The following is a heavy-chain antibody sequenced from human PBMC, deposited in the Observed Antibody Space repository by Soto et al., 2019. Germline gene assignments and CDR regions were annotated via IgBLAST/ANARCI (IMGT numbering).Heavy chain of an antibody. V-gene: IGHV3-64D*06. CDR2: ISTNGGST. D-gene: IGHD3-22*01. Sequence: GGSLRLSCSASGFTFSSYAMHWVRQAPGKGLEYVSSISTNGGSTHYADSVKGRFTISRDNSKNTQYLQMSSLRADDTAVYYCVKGEYYYASSGYYPFDYWGQGT. J-gene: IGHJ4*02. CDR1: GFTFSSYA. CDR3: VKGEYYYASSGYYPFDY.